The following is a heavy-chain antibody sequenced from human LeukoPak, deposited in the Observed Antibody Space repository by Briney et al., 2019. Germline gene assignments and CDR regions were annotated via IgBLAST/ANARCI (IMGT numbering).Heavy chain of an antibody. Sequence: PSETLSLTCTVSGGSISSYYWSWIRQPAGKGLEWIGRIYTSGSTNYNPSLKSRVTISVDKSKNQFSLKLSSVTAADTAVYYCARWGYDSSGSYWDNWGQGTLVTVSS. CDR1: GGSISSYY. CDR2: IYTSGST. J-gene: IGHJ4*02. D-gene: IGHD3-22*01. V-gene: IGHV4-4*07. CDR3: ARWGYDSSGSYWDN.